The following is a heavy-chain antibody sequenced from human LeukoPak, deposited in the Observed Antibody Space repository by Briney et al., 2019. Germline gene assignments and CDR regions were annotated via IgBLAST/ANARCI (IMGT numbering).Heavy chain of an antibody. Sequence: SETLSLTCTVSGGSISSYYWSWIRQPPGKGLEWIGYIYYSGSTNYNPSLKSRVTISVDTSKNQLSLKLSSVTAADTAVYYCARGQFGNWFDPWGQGTLVTVSS. CDR2: IYYSGST. J-gene: IGHJ5*02. D-gene: IGHD5-24*01. CDR3: ARGQFGNWFDP. V-gene: IGHV4-59*01. CDR1: GGSISSYY.